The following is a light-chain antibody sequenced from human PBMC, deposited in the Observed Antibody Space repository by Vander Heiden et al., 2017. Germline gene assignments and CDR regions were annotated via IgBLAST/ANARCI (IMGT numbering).Light chain of an antibody. V-gene: IGKV4-1*01. J-gene: IGKJ2*01. Sequence: DIVMTQSPDSLAVSLGERATINCKSSQSVLYSSNNKNYLAWYQQKPGQPPKLLIYWASTRESGVPDRFSGRGSGTDFTLTISSLQAEDVAVYYCQQDDSTPPTFGQGTKLEIK. CDR1: QSVLYSSNNKNY. CDR3: QQDDSTPPT. CDR2: WAS.